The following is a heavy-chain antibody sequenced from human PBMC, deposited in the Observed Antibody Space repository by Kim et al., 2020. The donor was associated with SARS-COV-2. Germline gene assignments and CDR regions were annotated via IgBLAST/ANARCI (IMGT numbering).Heavy chain of an antibody. Sequence: SETLSLTCTVSGGSISSYYWSWIRQPPGKGLEWIGYIYYSGSTNYNPSLKSRVTISVDTSKNQFSLKLSSVTAADTAVYYCARDRGDGGVVSYWYFDLWGRGTLVTVSS. CDR1: GGSISSYY. CDR3: ARDRGDGGVVSYWYFDL. CDR2: IYYSGST. D-gene: IGHD4-17*01. V-gene: IGHV4-59*01. J-gene: IGHJ2*01.